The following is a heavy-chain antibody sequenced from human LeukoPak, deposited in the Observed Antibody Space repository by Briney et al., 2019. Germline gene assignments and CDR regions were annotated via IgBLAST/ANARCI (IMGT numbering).Heavy chain of an antibody. Sequence: SETLSLTCTVSGVSISSYYWSWVRQPPGKGLEWIGYIYYSGSTNYNPSLKSRVTISVDTSKNQFSLKLSSVTAADTAVYYCARDDPRASETTVTPRGAWFDPWGQGTLVTVSS. CDR1: GVSISSYY. CDR2: IYYSGST. D-gene: IGHD4-17*01. V-gene: IGHV4-59*01. J-gene: IGHJ5*02. CDR3: ARDDPRASETTVTPRGAWFDP.